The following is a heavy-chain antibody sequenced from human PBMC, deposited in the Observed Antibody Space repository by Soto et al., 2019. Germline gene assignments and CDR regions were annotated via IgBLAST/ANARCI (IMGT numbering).Heavy chain of an antibody. CDR3: AKDLPLYDFWSGYYPDGMDV. CDR1: GFTFSSYA. J-gene: IGHJ6*02. Sequence: XGSMRVSAPASGFTFSSYAMSWVRQAPGKGLEWVSAISVSGGSTYYADSVKGRFTISRDNSKNTLYLQMNSLRAEETAVYYCAKDLPLYDFWSGYYPDGMDVWGQGTTVTVSS. D-gene: IGHD3-3*01. CDR2: ISVSGGST. V-gene: IGHV3-23*01.